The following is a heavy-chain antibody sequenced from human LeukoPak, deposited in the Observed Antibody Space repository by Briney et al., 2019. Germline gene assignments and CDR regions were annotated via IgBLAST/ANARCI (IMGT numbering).Heavy chain of an antibody. J-gene: IGHJ4*02. CDR3: ARDLYDYVWGTYRYSPHDY. V-gene: IGHV3-7*01. D-gene: IGHD3-16*02. CDR1: GFTFSSYW. Sequence: GGSLRLSCAASGFTFSSYWMSWVRQAPGKGLEWVANIKQDGSEKYYVDSVKGRFTISRDNAKNSLYLQMNSLRAEDTAVYYCARDLYDYVWGTYRYSPHDYWGQGTLVTVSS. CDR2: IKQDGSEK.